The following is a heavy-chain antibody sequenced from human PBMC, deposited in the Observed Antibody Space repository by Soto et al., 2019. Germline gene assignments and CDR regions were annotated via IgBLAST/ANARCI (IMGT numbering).Heavy chain of an antibody. CDR3: AIGSTAMTYFAY. J-gene: IGHJ4*02. Sequence: QVQLVESGGGVVQPGRSLRLSCAASGFIFSSYGMHWVRQAPGKGLEWVAVISYDGSNKYYADTVKGRFTISRDNSKNTLYLQRNSLRAEDTAVYYCAIGSTAMTYFAYWGQGTLVTVSS. D-gene: IGHD5-18*01. CDR2: ISYDGSNK. V-gene: IGHV3-30*03. CDR1: GFIFSSYG.